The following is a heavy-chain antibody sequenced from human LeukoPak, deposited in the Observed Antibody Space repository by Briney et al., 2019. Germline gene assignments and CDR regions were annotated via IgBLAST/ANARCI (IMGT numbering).Heavy chain of an antibody. CDR3: ARDSRYSGSFYDGNEYFQH. V-gene: IGHV1-2*02. J-gene: IGHJ1*01. CDR1: GYTFTDYY. CDR2: INPNSGGT. D-gene: IGHD1-26*01. Sequence: GASVKVSCKASGYTFTDYYMHWVRQAPGLGLEWMGWINPNSGGTKSAQKFQGRVTMTRDTSISTAYMELSRLRSDDTAIYYCARDSRYSGSFYDGNEYFQHWGQGTLVTVSS.